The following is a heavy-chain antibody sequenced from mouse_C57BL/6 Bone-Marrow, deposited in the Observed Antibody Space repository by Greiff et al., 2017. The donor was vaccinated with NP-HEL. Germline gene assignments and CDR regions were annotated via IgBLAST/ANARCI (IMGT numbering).Heavy chain of an antibody. Sequence: QVQLQQPGAELVKPGASVKLSCKASGYTFTSYWMHWVKQRPGQGLEWIGMIPPNSGSTNYNEKFKSKATLTVDKSSSTAYMQLSSLTSEDSAVYYCARWLLRYFDVWGTGTTVTVSS. J-gene: IGHJ1*03. CDR3: ARWLLRYFDV. D-gene: IGHD2-3*01. CDR2: IPPNSGST. CDR1: GYTFTSYW. V-gene: IGHV1-64*01.